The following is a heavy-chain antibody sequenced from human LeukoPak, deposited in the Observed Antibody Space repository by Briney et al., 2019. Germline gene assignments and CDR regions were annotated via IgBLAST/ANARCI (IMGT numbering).Heavy chain of an antibody. CDR3: ARGTPHN. J-gene: IGHJ4*02. CDR1: GFSFSTYS. Sequence: GGSLRLSCAASGFSFSTYSMNWLRQVPGKGLEWISFISNSSSTIYYADSVKGRFTISRDNAQDLLYLQMSGLRVEDTAIYYCARGTPHNWGQGTLVTVSS. CDR2: ISNSSSTI. V-gene: IGHV3-48*01.